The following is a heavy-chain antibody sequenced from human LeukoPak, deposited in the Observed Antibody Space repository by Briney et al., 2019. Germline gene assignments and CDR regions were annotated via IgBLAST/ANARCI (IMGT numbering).Heavy chain of an antibody. Sequence: SETLSLTCTVSGGSISSYYWSWIRQPPGKGLEYIAYIYYSGYTNYNPSLKSRVTISVYTSKNQFSLQLSSVTAADTAIYYCARGHNAFDIWGQGTMVTVSS. V-gene: IGHV4-59*01. CDR1: GGSISSYY. J-gene: IGHJ3*02. CDR2: IYYSGYT. CDR3: ARGHNAFDI.